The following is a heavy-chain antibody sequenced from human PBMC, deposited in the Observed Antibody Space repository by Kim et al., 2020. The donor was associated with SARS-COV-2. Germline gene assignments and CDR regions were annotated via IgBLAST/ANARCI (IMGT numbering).Heavy chain of an antibody. V-gene: IGHV3-21*06. Sequence: GGSLRLSCVASGFTLSSYSMNWVRQAPGKGLEWVSSISSSSRYIYYADSLKGRFTISRDNAKNSLYLQMNSLRAEDTAVYYCARDPHGYGWFDPWGQGTLVTVSS. D-gene: IGHD5-18*01. CDR2: ISSSSRYI. CDR1: GFTLSSYS. J-gene: IGHJ5*02. CDR3: ARDPHGYGWFDP.